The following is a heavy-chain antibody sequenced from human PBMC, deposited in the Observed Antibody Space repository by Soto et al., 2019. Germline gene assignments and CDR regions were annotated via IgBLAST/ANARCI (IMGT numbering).Heavy chain of an antibody. Sequence: PGGSLRLSCAASGFTVSSNYMNWVRQAPGKGLEWVSVIYISGITYDADSVKGRFTISRDNSKNTLYLQMNSLRAEDTAVYYCARASSVWFREVLDVPYPDYWGQGTLVTVSS. CDR1: GFTVSSNY. D-gene: IGHD3-10*01. J-gene: IGHJ4*02. CDR2: IYISGIT. V-gene: IGHV3-53*01. CDR3: ARASSVWFREVLDVPYPDY.